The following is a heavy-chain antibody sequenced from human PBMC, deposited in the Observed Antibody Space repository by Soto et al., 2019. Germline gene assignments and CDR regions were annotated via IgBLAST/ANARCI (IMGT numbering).Heavy chain of an antibody. Sequence: GGSLRLSCAASGFTFSSYSMNWVRQAPGKGLEWVSSISSSSSYIYYADSVKGRFTISRDNAKNSLYLQMNSLRAEDTAVYYCARDFGRGMAESGYYYGMDVWGQGTTVTVSS. V-gene: IGHV3-21*01. CDR1: GFTFSSYS. CDR2: ISSSSSYI. CDR3: ARDFGRGMAESGYYYGMDV. D-gene: IGHD3-3*01. J-gene: IGHJ6*02.